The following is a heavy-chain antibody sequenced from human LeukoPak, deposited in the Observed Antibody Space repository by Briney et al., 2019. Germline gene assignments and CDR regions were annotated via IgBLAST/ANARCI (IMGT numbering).Heavy chain of an antibody. CDR3: AKEGDIVVVVAATAPNWFDP. CDR2: ISGSGGST. D-gene: IGHD2-15*01. V-gene: IGHV3-23*01. J-gene: IGHJ5*02. Sequence: PGGSLRLSCAASGFTFSSYAMSWVRQAPGKGLEWVSAISGSGGSTYYADSVKGRFTISRDNSKNTPYLQMNSLRAEATAVYYCAKEGDIVVVVAATAPNWFDPWGQGTLVTVSS. CDR1: GFTFSSYA.